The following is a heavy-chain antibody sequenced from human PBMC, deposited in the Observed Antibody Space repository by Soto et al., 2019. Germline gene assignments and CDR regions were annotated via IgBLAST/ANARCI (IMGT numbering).Heavy chain of an antibody. J-gene: IGHJ5*02. V-gene: IGHV4-61*01. CDR3: ATRITVFGLLIPPFDP. CDR2: IYFSGST. Sequence: SETLSLTCNVSGASVSSGSHYWSWIRQPPGKGLEWIGHIYFSGSTKYNPSLKSRVTISVDMSKNQFSLRVISVTAADTAVYYCATRITVFGLLIPPFDPWGQGTQVTVSS. D-gene: IGHD3-3*01. CDR1: GASVSSGSHY.